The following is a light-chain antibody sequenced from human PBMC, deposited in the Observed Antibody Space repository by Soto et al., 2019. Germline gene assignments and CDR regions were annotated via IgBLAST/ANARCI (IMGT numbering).Light chain of an antibody. V-gene: IGKV1-5*03. CDR1: QTISSW. J-gene: IGKJ1*01. CDR3: QHYNSYPEA. CDR2: KAS. Sequence: IQMTQSPSTPALSVGDRGTSTGRASQTISSWLAWYQQKPGKAPKLLIYKASTINSGVPARFSGSGSGTEFTLTISSLQPDDFATYYCQHYNSYPEAFGQGTKVDI.